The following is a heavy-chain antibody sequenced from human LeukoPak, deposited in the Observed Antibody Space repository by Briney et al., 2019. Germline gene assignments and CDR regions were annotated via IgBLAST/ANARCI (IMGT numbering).Heavy chain of an antibody. D-gene: IGHD2-15*01. J-gene: IGHJ4*02. CDR2: IRYDGSNK. CDR1: GFTFSSYG. V-gene: IGHV3-30*02. Sequence: GGSLRLSCAASGFTFSSYGMHWVRQAPGKGLEWVAFIRYDGSNKYYADSVKGRFTNSRDNSKNTLYLQMNSLRAEDTAVYYCAKDRGYCSGGSCYYFDYWGQGTLVTVSS. CDR3: AKDRGYCSGGSCYYFDY.